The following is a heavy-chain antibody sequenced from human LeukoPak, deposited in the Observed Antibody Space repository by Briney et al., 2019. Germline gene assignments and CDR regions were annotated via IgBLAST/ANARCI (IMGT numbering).Heavy chain of an antibody. J-gene: IGHJ5*02. CDR2: MYSDGST. Sequence: PGGSLRLPCAASGFTVSSNFMSWVRQAPEKGLEWVSVMYSDGSTYYADSVKGRFTISRDNSKNTVYLQMNSLRVEDTAIYYCARSGSGWFDRSGHGTLVTVSS. CDR3: ARSGSGWFDR. V-gene: IGHV3-53*01. CDR1: GFTVSSNF. D-gene: IGHD6-19*01.